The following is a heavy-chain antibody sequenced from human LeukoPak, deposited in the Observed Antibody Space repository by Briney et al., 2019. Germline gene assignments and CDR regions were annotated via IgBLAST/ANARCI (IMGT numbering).Heavy chain of an antibody. CDR2: IYYSGST. V-gene: IGHV4-34*09. CDR1: GGSFSGYY. D-gene: IGHD3-22*01. CDR3: ARGEGYYDSSGYTSGYFDY. Sequence: SETLSLTCAVYGGSFSGYYWSWIRQPPGKGLEWIGYIYYSGSTYYNPSIKSRVTISIDTSKKQFSLKLSSVTAADTAVYYCARGEGYYDSSGYTSGYFDYWGQGTLVTVSS. J-gene: IGHJ4*02.